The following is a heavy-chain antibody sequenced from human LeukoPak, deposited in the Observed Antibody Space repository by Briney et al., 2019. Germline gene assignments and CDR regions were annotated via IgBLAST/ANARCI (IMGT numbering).Heavy chain of an antibody. Sequence: GGSLRLSCAASGFTVSRDYMTWVRQAPGKGLEWVSIIYSADTTYYADSARGRFTIPRDNSKNTLYLQMNSLRAEDSAVYYCAREDRWMGGFDYWGQGTLVTVSS. CDR3: AREDRWMGGFDY. CDR1: GFTVSRDY. D-gene: IGHD2-15*01. CDR2: IYSADTT. J-gene: IGHJ4*02. V-gene: IGHV3-66*01.